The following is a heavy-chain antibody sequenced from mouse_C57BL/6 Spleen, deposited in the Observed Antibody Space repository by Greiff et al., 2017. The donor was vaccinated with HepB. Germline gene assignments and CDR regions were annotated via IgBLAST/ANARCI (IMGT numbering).Heavy chain of an antibody. CDR2: IYPGDGDT. J-gene: IGHJ2*01. Sequence: VQLQQSGPELAKPGASVKISCKASGYAFSSSWMNWVKQRTGKGLEWIGRIYPGDGDTNYNGKFKGKATLTADKSSSTAYMQLSSLTSEDSAVYFCSGVEFYGSREDYFDYWGQGTTLTVSS. CDR1: GYAFSSSW. D-gene: IGHD1-1*01. CDR3: SGVEFYGSREDYFDY. V-gene: IGHV1-82*01.